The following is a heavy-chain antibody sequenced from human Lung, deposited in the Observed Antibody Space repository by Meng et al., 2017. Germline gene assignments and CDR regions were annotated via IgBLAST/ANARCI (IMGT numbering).Heavy chain of an antibody. J-gene: IGHJ4*02. D-gene: IGHD3-10*01. Sequence: QVQLVQSGGEVKKPGASVKVSCKASGYMFTSYGINWVRQAPGQGLEWMGWISAYNGNTKYAQKVQGRVTMTRDTSTTTAYMELRNLRSDDTAVYYCVSERGGGSFDYWGQGTLVTVSS. CDR2: ISAYNGNT. V-gene: IGHV1-18*01. CDR1: GYMFTSYG. CDR3: VSERGGGSFDY.